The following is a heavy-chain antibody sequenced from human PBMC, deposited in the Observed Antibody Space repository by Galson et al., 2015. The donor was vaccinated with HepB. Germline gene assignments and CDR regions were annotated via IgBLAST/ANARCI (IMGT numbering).Heavy chain of an antibody. Sequence: QSGAEVKKPGESLRISCKGSGYSFTSYWISWVRQMPGKGLEWMGRIDPSDSYTNYSPSFQGHVTISADKSISTAYLQWSSLKASDTAMYYCARRCSSTSCYGDWFDPWGQGTLVTVSS. V-gene: IGHV5-10-1*01. CDR2: IDPSDSYT. D-gene: IGHD2-2*01. J-gene: IGHJ5*02. CDR1: GYSFTSYW. CDR3: ARRCSSTSCYGDWFDP.